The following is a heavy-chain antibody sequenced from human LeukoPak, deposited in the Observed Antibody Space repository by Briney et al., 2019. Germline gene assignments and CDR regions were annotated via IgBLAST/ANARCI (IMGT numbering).Heavy chain of an antibody. CDR3: ARGDTRGYYYRFFDY. J-gene: IGHJ4*02. Sequence: PGGSLRLSCAASGFTFSSYAMSWIRQAPGKGLEWVSYITNSGTTIYYADSVKGRFTISRDNAKNSLYLQMNSLRAEDTAVYYCARGDTRGYYYRFFDYWGQGTLVTVSS. V-gene: IGHV3-11*04. D-gene: IGHD3-22*01. CDR2: ITNSGTTI. CDR1: GFTFSSYA.